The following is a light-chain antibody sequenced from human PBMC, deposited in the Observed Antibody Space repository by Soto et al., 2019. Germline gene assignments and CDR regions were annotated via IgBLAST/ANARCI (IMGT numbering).Light chain of an antibody. CDR1: QSISSW. J-gene: IGKJ1*01. V-gene: IGKV1-5*03. Sequence: DIQMTQSPSTLSASVGDRVTITCRASQSISSWLAWYQQKPGKAPKLRIYKASSLESGVPSRFSGRGSETEITLTISSLQPDDFATYYCQQYNSYSQWTFGQGTKVEIK. CDR2: KAS. CDR3: QQYNSYSQWT.